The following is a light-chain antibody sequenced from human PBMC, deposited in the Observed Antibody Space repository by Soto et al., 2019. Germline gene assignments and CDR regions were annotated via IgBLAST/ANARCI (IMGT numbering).Light chain of an antibody. CDR1: NSDVGRYNF. CDR3: YSYTASDIWV. J-gene: IGLJ3*02. V-gene: IGLV2-11*01. CDR2: AVS. Sequence: QSALTQPRSVSGSPGQSVTISCIGTNSDVGRYNFVSWYQQLPGKAPKLLISAVSQRPSGVPDRFSGSKSGNTASLTISGLQADDEADYFCYSYTASDIWVFGGGTKLTVL.